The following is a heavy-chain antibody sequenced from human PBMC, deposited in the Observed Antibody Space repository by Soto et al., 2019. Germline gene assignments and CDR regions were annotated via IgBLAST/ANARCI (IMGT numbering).Heavy chain of an antibody. Sequence: PSETLSLTCAVSGGSISSGGYSWSWIRQPPGKGLECIGYIYHSGSTYYNPSLKSRVTISVARSKNQFSLKLSSVTAADTAVYYCARDRVDGSGIRLFDPWGQGTLVTVSS. CDR2: IYHSGST. CDR1: GGSISSGGYS. J-gene: IGHJ5*02. CDR3: ARDRVDGSGIRLFDP. V-gene: IGHV4-30-2*01. D-gene: IGHD3-10*01.